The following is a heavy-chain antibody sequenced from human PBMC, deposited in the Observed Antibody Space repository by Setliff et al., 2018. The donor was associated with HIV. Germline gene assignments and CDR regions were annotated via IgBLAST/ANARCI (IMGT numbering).Heavy chain of an antibody. CDR1: GFTFSNNW. V-gene: IGHV3-74*01. D-gene: IGHD2-15*01. J-gene: IGHJ6*03. CDR2: INGDGSTWV. Sequence: QPGGSLRLSCAASGFTFSNNWMHWVRQAPGKGLVWASRINGDGSTWVYYSDSVKGRFTISRDDAKNSLFLQVDSLTAEDTAVYYCARSQGIGNYYMDVWGKGTTVTVSS. CDR3: ARSQGIGNYYMDV.